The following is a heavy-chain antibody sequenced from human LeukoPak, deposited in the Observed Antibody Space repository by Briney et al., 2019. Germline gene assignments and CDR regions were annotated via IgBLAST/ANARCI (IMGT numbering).Heavy chain of an antibody. V-gene: IGHV1-69*05. J-gene: IGHJ3*02. CDR2: IIPMFGTA. CDR1: GGTFSSYA. Sequence: ASVKVSCKASGGTFSSYAISWVRQAPGQGLEWMGGIIPMFGTANYAQKFEGRVTITTDESTSTAYMEVSRLRAEDTALYYCARDSCGGDCYPGSYAFDIWGQGAMVTVSS. D-gene: IGHD2-21*02. CDR3: ARDSCGGDCYPGSYAFDI.